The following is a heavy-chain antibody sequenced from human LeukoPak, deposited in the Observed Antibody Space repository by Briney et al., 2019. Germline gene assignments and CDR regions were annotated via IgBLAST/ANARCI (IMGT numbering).Heavy chain of an antibody. CDR2: IRYDGTNK. D-gene: IGHD3-10*01. V-gene: IGHV3-30*02. J-gene: IGHJ5*02. CDR1: GFTFNKYG. CDR3: AKDQRSYYASGSHYRGGNWFDP. Sequence: GGSLRLSCAASGFTFNKYGMRWVRQAPGKGLEWVAFIRYDGTNKYYADSVKGRFTISRDNSKNTLYVQMNSLRAEDTAVYYCAKDQRSYYASGSHYRGGNWFDPWGQGTLVTVSS.